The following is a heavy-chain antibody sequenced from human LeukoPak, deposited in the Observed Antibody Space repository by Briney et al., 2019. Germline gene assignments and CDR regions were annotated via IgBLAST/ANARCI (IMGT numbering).Heavy chain of an antibody. CDR3: AIDYGDYLDY. CDR2: IYYSGST. J-gene: IGHJ4*02. D-gene: IGHD4-17*01. V-gene: IGHV4-59*12. CDR1: GGSISSYY. Sequence: SETLSLTCTVSGGSISSYYWSWIRQPPGKGLEWIGYIYYSGSTNYNPSLKSRVTISVDTSKNQFSLKLSSVTAADTAVYYCAIDYGDYLDYWGQGTLVTVSS.